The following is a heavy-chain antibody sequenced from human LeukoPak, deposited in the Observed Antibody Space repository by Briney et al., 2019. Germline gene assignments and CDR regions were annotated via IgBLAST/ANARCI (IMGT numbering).Heavy chain of an antibody. CDR3: ARGLYCSGGTCFKPLDF. CDR1: GFTFGDYY. V-gene: IGHV3-11*06. J-gene: IGHJ4*02. Sequence: GGSLRLSCVTSGFTFGDYYMSWVRQAPGRGLEWVSYIGTTTSYTKYADSVKGRFTISRDNAKNSLYLQMDSLGAEDTALYYCARGLYCSGGTCFKPLDFWGQGTLVTVSS. CDR2: IGTTTSYT. D-gene: IGHD2-15*01.